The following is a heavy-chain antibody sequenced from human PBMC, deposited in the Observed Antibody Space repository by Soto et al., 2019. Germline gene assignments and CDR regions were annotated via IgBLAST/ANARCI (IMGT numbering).Heavy chain of an antibody. Sequence: SETLSLTCAVNGGPFGGFYWTWIRQSPGKGLEWIGEIHHGGSTNYNPSLKSRVTMSLGTSKNQFSLKLTSVTAADTAVYYCAGGYRISMVILTTNYFDSWGQGTPVTVSS. CDR1: GGPFGGFY. D-gene: IGHD3-10*01. CDR2: IHHGGST. V-gene: IGHV4-34*01. J-gene: IGHJ4*02. CDR3: AGGYRISMVILTTNYFDS.